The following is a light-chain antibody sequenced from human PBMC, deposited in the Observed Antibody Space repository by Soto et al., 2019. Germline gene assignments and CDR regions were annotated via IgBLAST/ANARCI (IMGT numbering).Light chain of an antibody. V-gene: IGKV3-11*01. J-gene: IGKJ3*01. CDR2: DAS. Sequence: EIVLTQSPGTLSLSPGERAILYCRANQTVDSLAWYQQRPGQPPRLLIYDASNRATGIPARFSGSGSGTDFTLTVSSLDPEDFAVYYWQQRGNWPPTCGPGTNVDIK. CDR1: QTVDS. CDR3: QQRGNWPPT.